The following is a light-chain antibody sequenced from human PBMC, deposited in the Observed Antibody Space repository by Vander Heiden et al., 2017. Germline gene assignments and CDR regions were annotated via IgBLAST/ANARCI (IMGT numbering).Light chain of an antibody. Sequence: DIQMTQSPSSVSASVGDRVTITCRASQGISSWLAWHQQKPGKAPKLLIYAASSLQSGVPSRFSGSGSGTDFTLTISSLQPEDFATYYCQQANSFPIFTFGHGTKVDIK. J-gene: IGKJ3*01. CDR3: QQANSFPIFT. CDR1: QGISSW. V-gene: IGKV1-12*01. CDR2: AAS.